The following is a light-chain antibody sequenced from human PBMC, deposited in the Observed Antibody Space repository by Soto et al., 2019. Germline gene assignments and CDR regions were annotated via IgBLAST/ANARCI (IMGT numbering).Light chain of an antibody. CDR2: GES. J-gene: IGKJ1*01. V-gene: IGKV3-15*01. CDR3: QQYNNWPRT. CDR1: QNISNY. Sequence: IVLTHSPATLSLSPVKRASLSCRASQNISNYLIWYQQKPGQAQRLLIYGESTRATGIPDRFSGSGSGKEFTITINSLQSEDFEAYYCQQYNNWPRTCGQGNKGDIK.